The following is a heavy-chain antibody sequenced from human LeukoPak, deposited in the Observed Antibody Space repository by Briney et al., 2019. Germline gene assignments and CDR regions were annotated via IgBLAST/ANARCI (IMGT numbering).Heavy chain of an antibody. Sequence: GASVKVSCKASGYTFTSYDINWVRQATGQGLEWMGWMNPNSGNTGYAQKFQGRVTMTRNTSISTAYVELSSLRSEDTAVYYCATRVVGYCSGGSCLDDAFDIWGQGTMVTVSS. V-gene: IGHV1-8*01. CDR1: GYTFTSYD. J-gene: IGHJ3*02. CDR2: MNPNSGNT. D-gene: IGHD2-15*01. CDR3: ATRVVGYCSGGSCLDDAFDI.